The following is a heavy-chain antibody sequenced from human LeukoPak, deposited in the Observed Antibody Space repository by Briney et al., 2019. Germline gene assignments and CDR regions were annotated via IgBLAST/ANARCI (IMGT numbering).Heavy chain of an antibody. Sequence: GGSLRLSCATSGFSFNRRGMNWVRHPPGKGLEWVSYISPGSGTIHYAESVKGRFTVSRDDAKNSLYLQMNTLRAEDTAVYYCARIAGPTVYTYYMDLWGKGTTVTVAS. V-gene: IGHV3-48*04. CDR1: GFSFNRRG. D-gene: IGHD2-21*01. J-gene: IGHJ6*03. CDR3: ARIAGPTVYTYYMDL. CDR2: ISPGSGTI.